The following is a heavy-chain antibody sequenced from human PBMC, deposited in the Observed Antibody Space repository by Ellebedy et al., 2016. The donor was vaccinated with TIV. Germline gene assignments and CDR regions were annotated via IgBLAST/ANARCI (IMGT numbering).Heavy chain of an antibody. V-gene: IGHV3-21*01. CDR3: ARGVGSGWYRHYYGMDV. J-gene: IGHJ6*02. CDR2: ISSSNSYI. Sequence: PGGSLRLSCAASGFTVTTNYMNWVRHAPGKGLEWVSPISSSNSYINYADSVKGRFTISRDNANSSLFLEMNSLRAEDTAVYYCARGVGSGWYRHYYGMDVWGQGTTVTVSS. CDR1: GFTVTTNY. D-gene: IGHD6-19*01.